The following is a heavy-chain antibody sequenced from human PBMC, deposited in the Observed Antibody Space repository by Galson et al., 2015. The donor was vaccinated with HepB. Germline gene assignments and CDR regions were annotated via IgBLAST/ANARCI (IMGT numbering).Heavy chain of an antibody. V-gene: IGHV5-51*01. CDR1: GYSFTNSW. CDR2: ICPGDSDM. D-gene: IGHD2-8*01. Sequence: QSGAEVKKPGESLKISCMGSGYSFTNSWIAWVRQMPGKGLEWMGIICPGDSDMRYSPSFQGQVTISADKSISTAYLQWSSLKASDPAIYYCARFSGTKYGWFDPWGQGTLVTVSS. J-gene: IGHJ5*02. CDR3: ARFSGTKYGWFDP.